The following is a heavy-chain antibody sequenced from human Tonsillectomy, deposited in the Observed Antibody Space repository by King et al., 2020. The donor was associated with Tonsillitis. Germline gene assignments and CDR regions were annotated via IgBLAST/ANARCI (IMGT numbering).Heavy chain of an antibody. D-gene: IGHD3-10*01. CDR1: GFTFSSYA. Sequence: QLVQSGGGVVQPGRSLRLSCAASGFTFSSYAMHWVRQAPGKGLEWVAIISYDGSNKYYADSLKGRFTISRDNSKNTLYLQMDSLRADDTAVYYCASVHIPGFGELEPLDYWGQGTLVTVSS. CDR3: ASVHIPGFGELEPLDY. CDR2: ISYDGSNK. V-gene: IGHV3-30-3*01. J-gene: IGHJ4*02.